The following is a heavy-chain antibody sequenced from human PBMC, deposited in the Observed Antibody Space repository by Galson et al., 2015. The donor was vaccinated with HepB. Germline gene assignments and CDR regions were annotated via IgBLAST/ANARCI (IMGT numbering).Heavy chain of an antibody. Sequence: SLRLSCAASGFTFSRYAINWLRQAPGKGLEWISYISSSTSTIYYADSVKGRFTISRDNAKNSLSLQMNSLRDEDTAVYYCARGVSGSFDYWGQGTLVTVSS. CDR3: ARGVSGSFDY. CDR1: GFTFSRYA. CDR2: ISSSTSTI. D-gene: IGHD3-3*01. V-gene: IGHV3-48*02. J-gene: IGHJ4*02.